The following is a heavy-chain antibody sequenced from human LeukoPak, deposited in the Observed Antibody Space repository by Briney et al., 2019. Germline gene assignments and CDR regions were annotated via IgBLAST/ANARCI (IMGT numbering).Heavy chain of an antibody. CDR1: GFTFSSNY. J-gene: IGHJ4*02. V-gene: IGHV3-53*01. D-gene: IGHD2/OR15-2a*01. Sequence: PGGSLRLSCAASGFTFSSNYMSWVRQAPGKGLEWVSVIYSGGSTYYADSVKGRFTISRDNAKNTVSLQMNNLRAEDTAVYYCVTFYETYWGRGTLVTVSS. CDR2: IYSGGST. CDR3: VTFYETY.